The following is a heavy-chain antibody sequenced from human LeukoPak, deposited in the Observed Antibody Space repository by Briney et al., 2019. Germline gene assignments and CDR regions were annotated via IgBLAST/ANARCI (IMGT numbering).Heavy chain of an antibody. D-gene: IGHD3-10*01. CDR1: GVTFRSYG. V-gene: IGHV3-30*03. J-gene: IGHJ6*03. Sequence: GGSLRLSCAVSGVTFRSYGMHWVRQAPGKGLEWVALISSDGNDKLYGDSVRGRFTISRDNSKNTLYLQMNSLRAEDTAVYYCARGGSGSYYYYYYYMDVWGKGTTVTVSS. CDR2: ISSDGNDK. CDR3: ARGGSGSYYYYYYYMDV.